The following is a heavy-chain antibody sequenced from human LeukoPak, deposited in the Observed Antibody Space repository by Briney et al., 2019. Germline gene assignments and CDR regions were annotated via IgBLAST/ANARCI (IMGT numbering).Heavy chain of an antibody. CDR1: GYTFTSYG. CDR2: ISAYNGNT. D-gene: IGHD6-19*01. CDR3: ARSYSSGWYEEGYYFDY. V-gene: IGHV1-18*01. J-gene: IGHJ4*02. Sequence: ASVKVSCKASGYTFTSYGISWVRQAPGQGLEWMGWISAYNGNTNYAQKFQGRVTITADESTSTAYMELSSLRSEDTAVYYCARSYSSGWYEEGYYFDYWGQGTLVTVSS.